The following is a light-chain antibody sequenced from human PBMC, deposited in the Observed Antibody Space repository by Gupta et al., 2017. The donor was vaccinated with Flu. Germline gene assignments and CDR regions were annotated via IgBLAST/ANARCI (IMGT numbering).Light chain of an antibody. V-gene: IGKV1-5*03. J-gene: IGKJ1*01. CDR1: QSLDNW. CDR2: KVF. CDR3: QQYRSDPWE. Sequence: DIQMTQSPSTLSASVGDRVTITCRASQSLDNWLAWYQQKPGKAPKVLIYKVFNLESGVPSRFSGSGSGTDFTLIINNLQPDDSATYYCQQYRSDPWEFGQGTKVEV.